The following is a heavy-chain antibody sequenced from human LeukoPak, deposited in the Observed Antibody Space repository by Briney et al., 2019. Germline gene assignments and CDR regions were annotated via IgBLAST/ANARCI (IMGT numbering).Heavy chain of an antibody. J-gene: IGHJ4*02. D-gene: IGHD3-22*01. V-gene: IGHV3-30*04. Sequence: GGSLRLSCAASGFIFSDYEMTWVRQAPGKGLEWVAVISYDGSNKYYADSVKGRFTISRDNSKNTLYLQMNSLRAEDTAVYYCARDFSRDSSGYYSLDYWGQGTLVTVSS. CDR3: ARDFSRDSSGYYSLDY. CDR2: ISYDGSNK. CDR1: GFIFSDYE.